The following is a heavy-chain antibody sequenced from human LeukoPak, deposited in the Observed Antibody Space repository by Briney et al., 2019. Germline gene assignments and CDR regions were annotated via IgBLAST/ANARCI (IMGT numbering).Heavy chain of an antibody. J-gene: IGHJ6*03. Sequence: PGGSLRLSCAASGFTFSSYWMSWVRQAPGKGLEWVANIKQDGSEKYYVDSVKGRFTISRDDSKNTLYLQMNSLRAEDTAVYYCAKASSGWYWSYYYYFMDVWGKGTTVTVSS. CDR2: IKQDGSEK. V-gene: IGHV3-7*03. D-gene: IGHD6-19*01. CDR3: AKASSGWYWSYYYYFMDV. CDR1: GFTFSSYW.